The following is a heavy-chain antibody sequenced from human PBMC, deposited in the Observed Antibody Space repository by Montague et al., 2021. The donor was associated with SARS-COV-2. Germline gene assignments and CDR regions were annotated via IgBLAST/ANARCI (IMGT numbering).Heavy chain of an antibody. Sequence: SETLSLTCTVSGGSISSSSYYWGWIRQPPGKGLEWIGSIYYSGSTXYNPSLKSRVTISVDTSKNQFSLKLSSVTAADTAVYYCARQGDQLILKYWLDPWGQGTLVAVSS. CDR2: IYYSGST. J-gene: IGHJ5*02. CDR1: GGSISSSSYY. CDR3: ARQGDQLILKYWLDP. D-gene: IGHD2-2*01. V-gene: IGHV4-39*01.